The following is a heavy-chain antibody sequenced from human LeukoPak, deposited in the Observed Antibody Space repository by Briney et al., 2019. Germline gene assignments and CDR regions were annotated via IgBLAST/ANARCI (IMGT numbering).Heavy chain of an antibody. Sequence: GGSLRLSCAASGFTFSSYAMHWVRQAPGKGLEWVAVISYDGSNKYYADSVKGRFTISRDNSKNTLYLQMNSLRAEDTAVYYCARDWNDYYFDYWGQGTLVTVSS. J-gene: IGHJ4*02. CDR2: ISYDGSNK. V-gene: IGHV3-30*04. D-gene: IGHD1-1*01. CDR3: ARDWNDYYFDY. CDR1: GFTFSSYA.